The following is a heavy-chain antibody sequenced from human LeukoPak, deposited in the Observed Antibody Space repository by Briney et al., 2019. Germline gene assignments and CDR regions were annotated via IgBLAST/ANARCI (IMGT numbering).Heavy chain of an antibody. J-gene: IGHJ3*02. CDR3: ARGSGNKQQDAFDI. CDR1: GYTFTGYY. V-gene: IGHV1-2*04. Sequence: ASVKVSCKASGYTFTGYYMHWVRQAPGQGLEWMGWINPNSGGTNYAQKFQGWVTMTRDTSISTAYVELSRLRSDDTAVYHCARGSGNKQQDAFDIWGQGTMVTVSS. D-gene: IGHD6-13*01. CDR2: INPNSGGT.